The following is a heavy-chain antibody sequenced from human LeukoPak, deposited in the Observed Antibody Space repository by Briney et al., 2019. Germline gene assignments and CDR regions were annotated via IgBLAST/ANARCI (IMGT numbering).Heavy chain of an antibody. V-gene: IGHV3-30-3*01. CDR1: GFTFSSYA. CDR3: ARGGWYCSGGSCYGGFDH. J-gene: IGHJ4*02. Sequence: PGRSLRLSCAASGFTFSSYAMHWVRQAPGKGLEWVAVISYDGSNKYYADSVKGRFTISRDNSKNTLYLQMNSLRAEDTAVYYCARGGWYCSGGSCYGGFDHWGQGTLVTVSS. CDR2: ISYDGSNK. D-gene: IGHD2-15*01.